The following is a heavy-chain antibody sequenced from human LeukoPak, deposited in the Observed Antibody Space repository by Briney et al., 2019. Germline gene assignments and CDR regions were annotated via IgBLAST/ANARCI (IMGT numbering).Heavy chain of an antibody. CDR3: VGPDSQFDC. Sequence: PGGSLRLSCAASGYTFSSYGMHWVRQAPGKGLEWVAVISYDGSNKYYADPVKGRFTISRDNSKNTLYLQMNNLRAEDTAVYYCVGPDSQFDCWGQGTLVTVSS. J-gene: IGHJ4*02. V-gene: IGHV3-30*03. CDR1: GYTFSSYG. D-gene: IGHD3-10*01. CDR2: ISYDGSNK.